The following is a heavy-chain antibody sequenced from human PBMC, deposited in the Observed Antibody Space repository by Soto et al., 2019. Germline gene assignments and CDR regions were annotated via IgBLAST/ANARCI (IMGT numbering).Heavy chain of an antibody. D-gene: IGHD3-3*01. CDR1: GFTFSSYA. V-gene: IGHV3-23*01. CDR3: AKDLGYYYFWSGLTVRGDYYYYGMDV. Sequence: GGSLRLSCAASGFTFSSYAMSWVRQAPGKGLEWVSAISGSGGSTYYADSVKGRFTISRDNSKNTLYMKMKSLRAEDTAVYYCAKDLGYYYFWSGLTVRGDYYYYGMDVWGQGTTVTVSS. CDR2: ISGSGGST. J-gene: IGHJ6*02.